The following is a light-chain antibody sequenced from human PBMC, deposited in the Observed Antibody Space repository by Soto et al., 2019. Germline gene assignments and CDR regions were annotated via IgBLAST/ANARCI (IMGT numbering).Light chain of an antibody. CDR3: QAWDNSTVV. V-gene: IGLV3-1*01. CDR1: KLGDKY. Sequence: SYELTQPPSVSVSPGQTASITCSGDKLGDKYASWYQQKPGQSPVLVIYQDTKRPSGIPERFSGSNSGNTATLTIGGTQAMDEADYYCQAWDNSTVVFGGGTKLTVL. CDR2: QDT. J-gene: IGLJ2*01.